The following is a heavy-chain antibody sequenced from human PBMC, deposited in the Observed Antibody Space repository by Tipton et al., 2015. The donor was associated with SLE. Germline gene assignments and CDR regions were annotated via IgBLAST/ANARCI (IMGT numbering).Heavy chain of an antibody. V-gene: IGHV3-7*03. CDR1: GFTFNTYW. J-gene: IGHJ3*02. Sequence: GSLRLSCAASGFTFNTYWMNWVRQAPGKGLEWVANIKQDEVEKYYVDSVKGRFTISRDNAKNSLYLQMNSLRVEDTAVYYCARTNVFDIWGQGTMVTVSS. CDR3: ARTNVFDI. CDR2: IKQDEVEK.